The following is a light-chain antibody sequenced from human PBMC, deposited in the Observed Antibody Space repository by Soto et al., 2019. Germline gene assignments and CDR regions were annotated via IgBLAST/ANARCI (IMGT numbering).Light chain of an antibody. Sequence: AIQLTQSPSSLSASVGDRVTITCRASQGISSALAWYQHKPGRAPRLLIYDASSLQSGVSSRFSGSGSGTDFTLTISSLQPEDFATYYCQQFQSYALTFGGGTKLRSN. CDR3: QQFQSYALT. CDR1: QGISSA. CDR2: DAS. J-gene: IGKJ4*01. V-gene: IGKV1-13*02.